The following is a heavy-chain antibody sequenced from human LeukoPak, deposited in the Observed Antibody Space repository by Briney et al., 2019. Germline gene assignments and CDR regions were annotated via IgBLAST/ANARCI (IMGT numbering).Heavy chain of an antibody. V-gene: IGHV1-2*02. CDR1: GYTFTGYY. CDR3: AREPSITMVRGVKWFDP. Sequence: GASVKASCKASGYTFTGYYMHWVRQAPGQGLEWMGWINPNSGGTNYAQKFQGRVTMIRDTSISTAYMELSRLRSDDTAVYYCAREPSITMVRGVKWFDPWGQGTLVTVSS. J-gene: IGHJ5*02. CDR2: INPNSGGT. D-gene: IGHD3-10*01.